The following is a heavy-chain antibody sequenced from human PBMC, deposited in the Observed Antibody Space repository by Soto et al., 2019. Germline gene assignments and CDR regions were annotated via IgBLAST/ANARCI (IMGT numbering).Heavy chain of an antibody. CDR1: GVSISSSSYY. CDR3: ATTPSYDSSGYYHPTIDY. CDR2: IYYSGST. J-gene: IGHJ4*02. Sequence: SDTLSLTCTVSGVSISSSSYYWGWIRQPPGKGLEWIGSIYYSGSTYYNPSLKSRVTISVDTSKNQFSLKLSSVTAADTAVYYCATTPSYDSSGYYHPTIDYWGQGTLVTVSS. D-gene: IGHD3-22*01. V-gene: IGHV4-39*01.